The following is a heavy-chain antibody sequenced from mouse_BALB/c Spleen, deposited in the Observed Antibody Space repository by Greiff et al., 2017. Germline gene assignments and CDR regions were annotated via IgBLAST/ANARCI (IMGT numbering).Heavy chain of an antibody. D-gene: IGHD2-14*01. V-gene: IGHV5-9-4*01. CDR2: ISSGGSYT. CDR1: GFTFSSYA. CDR3: AREGRYGNAMDY. Sequence: EVQGVESGGGLVKPGGSLKLSCAASGFTFSSYAMSWVRQSPEKRLEWVAEISSGGSYTYYPDTVTGRFTISRDNAKNTLYLEMSSLRSEDTAMYYCAREGRYGNAMDYWGQGTSVTVSS. J-gene: IGHJ4*01.